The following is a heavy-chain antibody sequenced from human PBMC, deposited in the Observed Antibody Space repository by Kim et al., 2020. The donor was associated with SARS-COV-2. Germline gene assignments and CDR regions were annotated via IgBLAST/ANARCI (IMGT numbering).Heavy chain of an antibody. CDR1: GGSFSGYY. D-gene: IGHD3-10*01. CDR3: ARAHPGPLLWFGRNYYGMDV. J-gene: IGHJ6*02. V-gene: IGHV4-34*01. CDR2: INHSGST. Sequence: SETLSLTCAVYGGSFSGYYWSWIRQPPGKGLEWIGEINHSGSTNYNPSLKSRVTISVDTSKNQFSLKLSSVTAADTAVYYCARAHPGPLLWFGRNYYGMDVWGQGTTVTVSS.